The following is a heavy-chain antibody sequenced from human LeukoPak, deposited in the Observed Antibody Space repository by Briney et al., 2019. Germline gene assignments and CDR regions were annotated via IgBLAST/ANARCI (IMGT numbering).Heavy chain of an antibody. CDR1: GFTFDDYA. J-gene: IGHJ4*02. CDR3: ATLTSTVYNFDY. Sequence: PGRSLRLSCAVSGFTFDDYAMHWVRQAPGKGLEWVSGISWNSGSIGYADSVKGRFTISRDNSKNTLYLQMNSLRAEDTAVYYCATLTSTVYNFDYWGQGTLVTVSS. V-gene: IGHV3-9*01. D-gene: IGHD1-14*01. CDR2: ISWNSGSI.